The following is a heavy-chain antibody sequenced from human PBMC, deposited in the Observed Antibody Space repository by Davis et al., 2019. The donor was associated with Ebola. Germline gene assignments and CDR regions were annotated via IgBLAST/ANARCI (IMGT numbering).Heavy chain of an antibody. CDR1: GFTFTNAW. V-gene: IGHV3-15*01. Sequence: PGGSLRLSCVASGFTFTNAWMSWLRQVPGKGLEWVGRIQSNSRGGSTEYAASVRGRFTISRDDSKNMLYLEMGSLQTEDTAFYYCSTIDNIAVSAITRVYWGQGTLVTVSS. J-gene: IGHJ4*02. D-gene: IGHD2-15*01. CDR2: IQSNSRGGST. CDR3: STIDNIAVSAITRVY.